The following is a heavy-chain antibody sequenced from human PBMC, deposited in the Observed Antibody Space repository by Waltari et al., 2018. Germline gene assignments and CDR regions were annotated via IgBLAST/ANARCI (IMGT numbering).Heavy chain of an antibody. CDR3: ARGLGPTLAYYFDY. D-gene: IGHD3-10*01. J-gene: IGHJ4*02. CDR2: LYPSGEA. V-gene: IGHV3-66*02. Sequence: EVQLVESGGGLVQPGGSMRLSCAASGLIVGSNYMSWVRQAPGKGLECVSVLYPSGEAYYADSLKGRFTISRDGSRNTVYLQMNTLSAEDTAVYYCARGLGPTLAYYFDYWGRGTLVTVSS. CDR1: GLIVGSNY.